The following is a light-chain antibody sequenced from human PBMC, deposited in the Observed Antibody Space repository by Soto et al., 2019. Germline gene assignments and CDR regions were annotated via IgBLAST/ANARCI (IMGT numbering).Light chain of an antibody. Sequence: QSDLTQPASVSGSPGQSITISCTGSSSDVGTQNYVSWYQQHPDKAPKLMIYEVSDRPSGVSNRFSGSKSGNTASLTISGVQAEDEADYYCLSYTSSYTVVFGGGTKLTVL. CDR1: SSDVGTQNY. J-gene: IGLJ2*01. CDR3: LSYTSSYTVV. V-gene: IGLV2-14*01. CDR2: EVS.